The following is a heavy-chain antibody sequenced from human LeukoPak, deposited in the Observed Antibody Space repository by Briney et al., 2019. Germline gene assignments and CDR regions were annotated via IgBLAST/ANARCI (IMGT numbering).Heavy chain of an antibody. CDR2: IYTIGST. V-gene: IGHV4-61*02. CDR1: GGSISSGSYY. CDR3: ATGGGNGPTTYWYFDL. D-gene: IGHD4-23*01. J-gene: IGHJ2*01. Sequence: SETLSLTRTVSGGSISSGSYYWSWIRQPAGKGLEWIGRIYTIGSTNYNPSLKSRVTISVDTSKNQFSLKLSSVTAADTAVYYCATGGGNGPTTYWYFDLWGRGTLVTVSS.